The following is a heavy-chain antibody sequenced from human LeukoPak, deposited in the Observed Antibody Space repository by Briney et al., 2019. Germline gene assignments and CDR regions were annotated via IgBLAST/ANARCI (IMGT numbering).Heavy chain of an antibody. CDR3: ATSWSSGYYFDY. CDR1: GYTFTDYY. V-gene: IGHV1-69-2*01. Sequence: ASVKVSCKASGYTFTDYYMHWVQQAPGNGLEWMGRVDPEDGETIYAEKFQGRVTITADTSTDTAYMELSSLRSEDTAVYYCATSWSSGYYFDYWGQGTLVTVSS. D-gene: IGHD3-3*01. CDR2: VDPEDGET. J-gene: IGHJ4*02.